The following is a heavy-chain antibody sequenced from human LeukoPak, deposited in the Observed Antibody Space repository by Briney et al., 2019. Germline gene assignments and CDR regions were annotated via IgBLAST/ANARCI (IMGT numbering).Heavy chain of an antibody. CDR1: GFKFDDYW. J-gene: IGHJ4*02. D-gene: IGHD3-10*01. V-gene: IGHV3-7*03. CDR2: IKEDGSEK. Sequence: PGGSLRLSCAASGFKFDDYWMNWVRQAPGKGLEWVANIKEDGSEKYYVDSVKGRFTISRDNARNFLYLQMYSLRAEDTAVYYCARAGTSIRGIKVYWGQGTLVTVSS. CDR3: ARAGTSIRGIKVY.